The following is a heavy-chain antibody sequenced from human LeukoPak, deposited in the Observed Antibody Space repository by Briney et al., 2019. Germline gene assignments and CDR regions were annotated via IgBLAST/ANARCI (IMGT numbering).Heavy chain of an antibody. CDR3: AMTRGYSGYVFDY. CDR2: ISGRGGTR. Sequence: GGSLRLSCAATGVSFSNYAMSWVRHAPGKGLEWVSSISGRGGTRDYADSVTGRFTISRDNSKNTLYLQLNSLRAEDTAVYYCAMTRGYSGYVFDYWGQGTLVTVSS. V-gene: IGHV3-23*01. J-gene: IGHJ4*02. D-gene: IGHD5-12*01. CDR1: GVSFSNYA.